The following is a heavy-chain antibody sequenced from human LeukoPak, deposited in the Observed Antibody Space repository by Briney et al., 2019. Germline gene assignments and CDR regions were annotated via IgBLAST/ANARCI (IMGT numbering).Heavy chain of an antibody. J-gene: IGHJ4*02. CDR3: ARHGAFGSDYDDY. V-gene: IGHV4-39*01. CDR1: GGSISRTTYY. CDR2: IYSSGTT. Sequence: SETLSLTCTVSGGSISRTTYYWGWIRQPPGKGLEWIGSIYSSGTTYYNPSLKSRVTMSVDTSKNHFSLKLTTVTAADTAVYYCARHGAFGSDYDDYWGQGALVTVSS. D-gene: IGHD3-10*01.